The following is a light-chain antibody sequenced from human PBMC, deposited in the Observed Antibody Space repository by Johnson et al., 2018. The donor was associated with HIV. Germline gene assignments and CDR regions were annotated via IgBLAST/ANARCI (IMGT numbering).Light chain of an antibody. CDR2: DNN. CDR1: SSNIGNNF. Sequence: QSVLTQPPSVSAAPGQKVTISCSGSSSNIGNNFVSWFRQLPLRAPKVLIYDNNERPSGIPDRFSGSKSGTSATLGITGLQTGDEADYYCVTWDSSLSVYVFGTGTKVTVL. CDR3: VTWDSSLSVYV. V-gene: IGLV1-51*01. J-gene: IGLJ1*01.